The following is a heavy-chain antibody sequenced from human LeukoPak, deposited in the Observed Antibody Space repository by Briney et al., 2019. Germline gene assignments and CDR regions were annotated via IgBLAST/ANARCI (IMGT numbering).Heavy chain of an antibody. CDR2: IYTSGST. Sequence: PSETLPLTCTVSGGSISSYYWSWIRQPAGKGPEWIGRIYTSGSTNYNPSLKSRVTMSVNTSKNQFSLKLSSVTAADTAVYYCARDGDWSTPFDYWGQGTLVTVSS. J-gene: IGHJ4*02. CDR3: ARDGDWSTPFDY. V-gene: IGHV4-4*07. D-gene: IGHD3/OR15-3a*01. CDR1: GGSISSYY.